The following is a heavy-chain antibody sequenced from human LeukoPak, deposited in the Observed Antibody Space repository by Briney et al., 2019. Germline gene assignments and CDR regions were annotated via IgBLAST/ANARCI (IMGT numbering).Heavy chain of an antibody. D-gene: IGHD2-8*02. Sequence: GGSLRLSCAASAFTFSNYAMTWVRQAPGKGLEWVSGIRGSGGSTYYADSVKGRFTISRDNSKNTLYLQMNSLRAEDTAVYYCAKCKGDSAGSLEYWGQGTLVTVSS. V-gene: IGHV3-23*01. CDR1: AFTFSNYA. J-gene: IGHJ4*02. CDR3: AKCKGDSAGSLEY. CDR2: IRGSGGST.